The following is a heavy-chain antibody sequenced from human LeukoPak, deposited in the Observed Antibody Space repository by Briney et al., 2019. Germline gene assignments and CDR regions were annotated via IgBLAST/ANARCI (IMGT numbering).Heavy chain of an antibody. CDR1: GFTFSSYA. D-gene: IGHD6-19*01. CDR2: VSGSGRTT. Sequence: GGSLRLSCAASGFTFSSYALSWVRQAPGKGLEWVSTVSGSGRTTYYADSVKGRFTISRDNSKSTLYLQMSSLRAEDTAVYSCAKDWSPRWLVLRDDTEYFHHWGQGTLVTVSS. J-gene: IGHJ1*01. CDR3: AKDWSPRWLVLRDDTEYFHH. V-gene: IGHV3-23*01.